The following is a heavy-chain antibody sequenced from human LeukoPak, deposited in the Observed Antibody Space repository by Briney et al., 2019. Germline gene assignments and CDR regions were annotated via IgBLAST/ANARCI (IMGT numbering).Heavy chain of an antibody. CDR1: GYTFTSYY. Sequence: ASVKVSCKASGYTFTSYYMHWVRQAPGQGLEWMGIINPSGGSTSYAQKFQGRVTMTRDMSTSTVYMELSSLRSEDTAVYYCAREEVVGLQYGGGWSDPWGQGTLVTVSS. V-gene: IGHV1-46*01. CDR2: INPSGGST. D-gene: IGHD4-11*01. J-gene: IGHJ5*02. CDR3: AREEVVGLQYGGGWSDP.